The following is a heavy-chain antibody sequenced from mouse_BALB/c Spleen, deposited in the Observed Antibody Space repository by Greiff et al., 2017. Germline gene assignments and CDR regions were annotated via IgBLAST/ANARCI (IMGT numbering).Heavy chain of an antibody. CDR2: INPSTGYT. V-gene: IGHV1-7*01. D-gene: IGHD1-1*01. CDR3: ARSYYGSSYWYFDV. CDR1: GYTFTSYW. Sequence: VKLVESGAELAKPGASVKMSCKASGYTFTSYWMHWVKQRPGQGLEWIGYINPSTGYTEYNQKFKDKATLTADKSSSTAYMQLSSLTSEDSAVYYCARSYYGSSYWYFDVWGAGTTVTVSS. J-gene: IGHJ1*01.